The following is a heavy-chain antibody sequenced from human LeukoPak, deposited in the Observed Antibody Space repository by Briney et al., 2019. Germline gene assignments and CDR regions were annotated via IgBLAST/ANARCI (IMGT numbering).Heavy chain of an antibody. Sequence: ASVTVSCKASGYTFTSYYMHWVRQAPGQGLEWMGIINPSGGSTSYSQKFQGRVTMTRDTSTSTVYMELSSLRSEDTAVYYCARDESLYDAFDIWGQGTMVTVSS. V-gene: IGHV1-46*01. CDR3: ARDESLYDAFDI. J-gene: IGHJ3*02. CDR1: GYTFTSYY. CDR2: INPSGGST.